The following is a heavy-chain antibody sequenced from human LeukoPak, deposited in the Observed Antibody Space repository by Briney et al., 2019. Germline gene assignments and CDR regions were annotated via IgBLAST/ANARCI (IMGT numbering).Heavy chain of an antibody. CDR2: IIPIFGTA. CDR1: GGTFSSYA. J-gene: IGHJ3*02. V-gene: IGHV1-69*01. CDR3: ATEPSGSGSYLRAFEI. D-gene: IGHD1-26*01. Sequence: SVKVSCKASGGTFSSYAISWVRQAPGQGLEWMGGIIPIFGTANYAQKFQGRVTITADESTSTAYMQLYSLRSEDTAVYYCATEPSGSGSYLRAFEIWGQGTMVTVSS.